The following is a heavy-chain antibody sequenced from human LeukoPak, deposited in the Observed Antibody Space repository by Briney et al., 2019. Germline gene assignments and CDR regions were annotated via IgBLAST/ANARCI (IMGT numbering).Heavy chain of an antibody. CDR2: ASSDEMTT. J-gene: IGHJ3*02. D-gene: IGHD6-13*01. V-gene: IGHV3-30*07. Sequence: GGSLRLSCVASGFTFTDHSMHWVRQPPGKGLEWVAVASSDEMTTFYGDSVKGRFTISRDNSKNTLYLQMNSLRAEDTAVYYCASLQELPTDAFDIWGQGTMVTVSS. CDR1: GFTFTDHS. CDR3: ASLQELPTDAFDI.